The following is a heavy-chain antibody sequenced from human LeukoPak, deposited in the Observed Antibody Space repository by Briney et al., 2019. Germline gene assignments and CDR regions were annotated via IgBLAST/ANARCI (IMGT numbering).Heavy chain of an antibody. Sequence: PSETLSLTCAVSGGSISSNNWWIWVRQSPEKGLEWIGEIYHDGSTNYNPSLKSRVTISMDKSKNQLSLKLNFVTAADTAVYYCARDRGGYTYSHDHWGQGTLVIVSS. CDR1: GGSISSNNW. V-gene: IGHV4-4*02. CDR2: IYHDGST. D-gene: IGHD5-18*01. J-gene: IGHJ5*02. CDR3: ARDRGGYTYSHDH.